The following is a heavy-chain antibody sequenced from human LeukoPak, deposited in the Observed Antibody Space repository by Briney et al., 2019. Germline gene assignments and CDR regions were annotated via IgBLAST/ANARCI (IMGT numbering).Heavy chain of an antibody. CDR3: ARGSPFTAMVIMS. CDR2: ISGSGGST. J-gene: IGHJ5*02. D-gene: IGHD5-18*01. V-gene: IGHV3-23*01. CDR1: GFTFSSYA. Sequence: PGGSLRLSCAASGFTFSSYAMSWVRQAPGKGLEWVSAISGSGGSTYYADSVKGRFTISRHNSKNTLYLQMNNLRAEDTAVYYCARGSPFTAMVIMSWGQGTLVTVSS.